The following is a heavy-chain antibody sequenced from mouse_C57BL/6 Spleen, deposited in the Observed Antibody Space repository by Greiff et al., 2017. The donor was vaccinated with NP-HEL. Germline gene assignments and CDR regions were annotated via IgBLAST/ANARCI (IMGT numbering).Heavy chain of an antibody. CDR1: GYTFTSYW. CDR3: ARTAQAHYAMDY. CDR2: IDPSDSYT. D-gene: IGHD3-2*02. Sequence: VQLQQPGAELVMPGASVKLSCKASGYTFTSYWMHWVKQRPGQGLEWIGEIDPSDSYTNYNQKFKGKSTLTVDKSSSTAYMQLSSLTSEDSAVYYCARTAQAHYAMDYWGQGTSVTVSS. J-gene: IGHJ4*01. V-gene: IGHV1-69*01.